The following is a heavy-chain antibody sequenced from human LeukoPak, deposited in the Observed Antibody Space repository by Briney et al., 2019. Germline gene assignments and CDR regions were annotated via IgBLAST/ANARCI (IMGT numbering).Heavy chain of an antibody. Sequence: PGGSLRLSCAASGLTFSSYAMSWVRQAPGKGLEWVSAISGSGGSTYYADSVKGRFTISRDNSKNTLYLQMNSLRAEDTAVYYCAKSFSSSWSYYYYYYGMDVWGQGTTVTVSS. V-gene: IGHV3-23*01. CDR3: AKSFSSSWSYYYYYYGMDV. D-gene: IGHD6-13*01. CDR1: GLTFSSYA. J-gene: IGHJ6*02. CDR2: ISGSGGST.